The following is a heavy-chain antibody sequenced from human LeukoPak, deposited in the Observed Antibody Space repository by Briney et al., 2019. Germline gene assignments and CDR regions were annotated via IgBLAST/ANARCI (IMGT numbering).Heavy chain of an antibody. CDR2: ISSSSSTI. Sequence: GGSLRLSCAASGFTFSSYSMNWVRQAPGKGLEWVSYISSSSSTIYYADSVKGRFTISRDNAKNSLYLQMNSLRAEDTAVYYCAREGDSSGYFDYWGQGTLSPSPQ. J-gene: IGHJ4*02. CDR3: AREGDSSGYFDY. V-gene: IGHV3-48*01. CDR1: GFTFSSYS. D-gene: IGHD3-22*01.